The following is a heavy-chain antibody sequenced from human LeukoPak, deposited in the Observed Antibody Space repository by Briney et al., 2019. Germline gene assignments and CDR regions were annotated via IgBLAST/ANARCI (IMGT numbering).Heavy chain of an antibody. CDR3: ASGYCSSTSCPRDYYYYYMDV. V-gene: IGHV1-8*01. D-gene: IGHD2-2*01. Sequence: GASVKVSCKASGYTFTSYDINWVRQATGQGLEWMGWMNPNSGNTGYAQKFQGRVTMTRNTSISTAYMELSSLRSEDTAVYYCASGYCSSTSCPRDYYYYYMDVWGKGTTVTVSS. CDR1: GYTFTSYD. J-gene: IGHJ6*03. CDR2: MNPNSGNT.